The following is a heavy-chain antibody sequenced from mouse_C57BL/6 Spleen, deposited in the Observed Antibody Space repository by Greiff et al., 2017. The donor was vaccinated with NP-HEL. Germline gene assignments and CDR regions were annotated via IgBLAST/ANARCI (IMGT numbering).Heavy chain of an antibody. J-gene: IGHJ4*01. CDR1: GYTFTSYW. V-gene: IGHV1-52*01. Sequence: VQLQQPGAELVRPGSSVKLSCKASGYTFTSYWMHWVKQRPIQGLEWIGNIDPSDSETHYNQKFKDKATLTVDKSSSTAYMQLSSLTSEDSAVYYCARDYGSSFYAMDYLGQGTSVTVSS. D-gene: IGHD1-1*01. CDR2: IDPSDSET. CDR3: ARDYGSSFYAMDY.